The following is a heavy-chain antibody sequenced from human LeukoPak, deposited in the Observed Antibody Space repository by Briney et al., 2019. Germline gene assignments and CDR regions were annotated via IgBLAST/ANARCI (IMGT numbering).Heavy chain of an antibody. V-gene: IGHV3-7*04. Sequence: GGSLRLFCAASGFTFTKYWMMWVRQAPAKGLEWVANINQDGSERFYVDSAKGRFTLSRDNAKNSLYLQMNSLRAEDTVVYYCARAGMLDDYYYYMDVWGKGTTVTVYS. D-gene: IGHD2-8*01. CDR3: ARAGMLDDYYYYMDV. CDR2: INQDGSER. J-gene: IGHJ6*03. CDR1: GFTFTKYW.